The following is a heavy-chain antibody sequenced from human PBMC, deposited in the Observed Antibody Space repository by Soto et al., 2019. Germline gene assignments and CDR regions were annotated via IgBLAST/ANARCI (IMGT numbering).Heavy chain of an antibody. CDR2: IHPRDSDI. D-gene: IGHD1-7*01. CDR1: GYTFTNYW. J-gene: IGHJ4*02. CDR3: ARRLTGTTSPIIDS. V-gene: IGHV5-51*01. Sequence: EVQLVQSGAEVKKPGESLKISCKGSGYTFTNYWLGWVRQMPGKGLEWMGLIHPRDSDIRYSPSCEGQVSISSDKPISTVYLQWSSLKASDTAMFYCARRLTGTTSPIIDSWGQGTLVTVSS.